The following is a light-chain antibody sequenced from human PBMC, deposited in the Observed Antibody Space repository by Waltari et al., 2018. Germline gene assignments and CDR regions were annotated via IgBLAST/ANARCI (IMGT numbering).Light chain of an antibody. Sequence: DVVMTQSPLSLPITHGQPASISCRSSQSLVHSDGNTYLSWYQQKPGQPPRLLIYEVSTRDSGVPDRFSGSGAGTDFTLKISRMEAEDVGIYYCGQGTRWPWTFGQGTKVEIK. CDR3: GQGTRWPWT. CDR2: EVS. CDR1: QSLVHSDGNTY. J-gene: IGKJ1*01. V-gene: IGKV2-30*02.